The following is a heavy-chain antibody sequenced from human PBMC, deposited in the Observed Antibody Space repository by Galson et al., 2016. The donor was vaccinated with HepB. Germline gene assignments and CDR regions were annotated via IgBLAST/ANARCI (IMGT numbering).Heavy chain of an antibody. V-gene: IGHV3-7*02. Sequence: SLRLSCAASGFTFSNYGMHWVRQAPGKGLEWVANIKQDGSEKYYVDSVKGRFTISRDNSKNSLYLQMNSLRAEDTAVYYCVSRRHIAADGVDWGQGILVTV. CDR2: IKQDGSEK. J-gene: IGHJ4*02. CDR1: GFTFSNYG. CDR3: VSRRHIAADGVD. D-gene: IGHD6-13*01.